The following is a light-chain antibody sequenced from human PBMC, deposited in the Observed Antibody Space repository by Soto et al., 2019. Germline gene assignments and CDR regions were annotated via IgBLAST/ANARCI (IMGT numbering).Light chain of an antibody. CDR1: QTISSW. CDR3: QHYNSYSEA. CDR2: KAY. V-gene: IGKV1-5*03. J-gene: IGKJ1*01. Sequence: DIQMTQSPSTLSGSVGDRVTITCRASQTISSWLAWYQQKPGKAPKLLIYKAYTLKSGVPSRFRGSRSGTEFTLTISSLQPDDFATYYCQHYNSYSEAFGQGTKVELK.